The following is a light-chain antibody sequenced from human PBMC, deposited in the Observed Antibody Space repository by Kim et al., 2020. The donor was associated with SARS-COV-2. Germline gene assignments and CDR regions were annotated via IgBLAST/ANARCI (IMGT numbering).Light chain of an antibody. Sequence: DIQMTQSPSSLSASVGDRVTITCRASQVINNYLAWYQQKPGKAPTVLIYGASTLHSGVPSRFSGSGSGTDFTLTISSLQPEDVGTYYCQKYDSATWTFGHGTKVDIK. V-gene: IGKV1-27*01. CDR1: QVINNY. J-gene: IGKJ1*01. CDR2: GAS. CDR3: QKYDSATWT.